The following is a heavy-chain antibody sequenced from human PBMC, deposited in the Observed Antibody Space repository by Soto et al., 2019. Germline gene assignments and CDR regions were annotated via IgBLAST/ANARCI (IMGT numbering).Heavy chain of an antibody. V-gene: IGHV4-34*01. CDR3: ARDLDFYYYGMDV. J-gene: IGHJ6*02. Sequence: SETLSLTCAIYGGSFSGYYWSWIRQPPGKGLEWIGEINHSGSTNYNPSLKSRVTISVDTSKNQFSLKLSSVTAADTAVYYCARDLDFYYYGMDVWGQGTTVSVSS. CDR1: GGSFSGYY. D-gene: IGHD1-1*01. CDR2: INHSGST.